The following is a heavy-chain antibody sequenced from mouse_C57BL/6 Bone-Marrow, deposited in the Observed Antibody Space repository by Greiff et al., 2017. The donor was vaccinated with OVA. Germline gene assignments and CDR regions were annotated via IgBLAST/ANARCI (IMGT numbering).Heavy chain of an antibody. V-gene: IGHV1-82*01. CDR1: GYAFSSSW. CDR3: ARILYYGYLAY. J-gene: IGHJ3*01. D-gene: IGHD2-2*01. Sequence: QVQLQQSGPELVKPGASVKISCKASGYAFSSSWMNWVKQRSGKGLEWIGRIYPGDGDTNYNGKFKGKATLTADKSSSTAYMQLSSLTSEDSAVYFCARILYYGYLAYWGQVTLVTVSA. CDR2: IYPGDGDT.